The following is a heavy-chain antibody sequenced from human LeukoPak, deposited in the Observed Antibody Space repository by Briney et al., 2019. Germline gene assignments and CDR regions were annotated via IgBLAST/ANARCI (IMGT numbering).Heavy chain of an antibody. CDR3: AKVRYGGDCYYLDY. V-gene: IGHV3-23*01. D-gene: IGHD2-21*02. Sequence: PGGSLRLSCAASGFTFSSYAMSWVRQAPGKGLEWASAISGSGGSTYYADSVKGRFTISRDNSKNTLYLQMNSLRAEDTAVYYCAKVRYGGDCYYLDYWGQGTLVTVSS. CDR2: ISGSGGST. J-gene: IGHJ4*02. CDR1: GFTFSSYA.